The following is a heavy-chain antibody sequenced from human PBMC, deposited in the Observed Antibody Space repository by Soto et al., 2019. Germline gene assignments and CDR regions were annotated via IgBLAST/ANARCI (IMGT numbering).Heavy chain of an antibody. Sequence: PGGSLRLSCAASGFTFSSYAMHWVRQAPGKGLEWVAVISYDGSNKYYADSVKGRFTISRDNSKNTLYLQMNSLRAEDTAVYYCARDIWEQEMATISGPYWGQGTLVTVSS. CDR2: ISYDGSNK. CDR1: GFTFSSYA. CDR3: ARDIWEQEMATISGPY. D-gene: IGHD5-12*01. V-gene: IGHV3-30-3*01. J-gene: IGHJ4*02.